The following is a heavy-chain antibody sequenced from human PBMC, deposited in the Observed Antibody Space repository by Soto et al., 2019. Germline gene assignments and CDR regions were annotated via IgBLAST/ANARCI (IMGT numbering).Heavy chain of an antibody. CDR3: AIDSGGTRGMDV. CDR2: IYSGGST. Sequence: PGGSLRLSFAASGFTVSSNYMSWVRQAPGKGLEWVSVIYSGGSTYYADSVKGRFTISRDNSQNTLYLQMNSLRAEDTAVYYCAIDSGGTRGMDVRGQGTTVTVSS. J-gene: IGHJ6*02. V-gene: IGHV3-53*01. CDR1: GFTVSSNY. D-gene: IGHD2-15*01.